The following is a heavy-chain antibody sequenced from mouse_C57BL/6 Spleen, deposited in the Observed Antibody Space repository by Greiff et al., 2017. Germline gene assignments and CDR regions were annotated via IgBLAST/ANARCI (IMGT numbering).Heavy chain of an antibody. D-gene: IGHD3-3*01. CDR2: IDPETGGT. CDR1: GYTFTAYE. CDR3: NFTVGLSCYAMDY. J-gene: IGHJ4*01. Sequence: QVQLQQSGAELVRPWASVTLSCKASGYTFTAYEMHWVKQTPVPGLEWIGAIDPETGGTAYNHQFKGKATLTADNSSSTAYMWLRSMTSEDSAVYDCNFTVGLSCYAMDYWGQGTSVTVSS. V-gene: IGHV1-15*01.